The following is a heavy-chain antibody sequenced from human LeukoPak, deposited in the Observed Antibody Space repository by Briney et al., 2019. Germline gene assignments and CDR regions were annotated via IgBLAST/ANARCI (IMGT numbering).Heavy chain of an antibody. Sequence: ASVKVSCKVSGYTLTELSMHWVRQAPGKGLEWMGGFDPEDGETIYAQKFQGRVTMTEDTSTDTAYMELSSLRSEDTAVYYCATTWLGYCSGGSCFGKWGQGTLATVSS. CDR1: GYTLTELS. CDR2: FDPEDGET. J-gene: IGHJ4*02. V-gene: IGHV1-24*01. D-gene: IGHD2-15*01. CDR3: ATTWLGYCSGGSCFGK.